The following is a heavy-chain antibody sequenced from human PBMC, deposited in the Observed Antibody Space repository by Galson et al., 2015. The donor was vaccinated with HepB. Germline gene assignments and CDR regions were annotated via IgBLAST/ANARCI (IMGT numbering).Heavy chain of an antibody. D-gene: IGHD3-9*01. Sequence: SLRLSCAASGFTFSSYSMNWVRQAPGKGLEWVSSISSSSSYIYYADSVKGRFTISRDNAKNSLYLQMNSLRAEDTAVYYCARTSYDILTDPIGGDWFDPWGQGTLVTVSS. CDR2: ISSSSSYI. CDR3: ARTSYDILTDPIGGDWFDP. J-gene: IGHJ5*02. V-gene: IGHV3-21*01. CDR1: GFTFSSYS.